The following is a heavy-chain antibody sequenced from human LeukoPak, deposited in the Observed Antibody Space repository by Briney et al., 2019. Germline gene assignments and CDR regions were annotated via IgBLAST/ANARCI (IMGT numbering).Heavy chain of an antibody. D-gene: IGHD6-19*01. CDR1: GFTFDDYA. V-gene: IGHV3-9*01. CDR3: AKDRQWLVGYYFDY. J-gene: IGHJ4*02. Sequence: GGSLRLSCAASGFTFDDYAMHWVRQAPGKGLEWVSGISWNSGSIGYADSVKGRFTISRDNAKNSLYLQMNSLRAEDTALYYCAKDRQWLVGYYFDYWGQGTLVTVSS. CDR2: ISWNSGSI.